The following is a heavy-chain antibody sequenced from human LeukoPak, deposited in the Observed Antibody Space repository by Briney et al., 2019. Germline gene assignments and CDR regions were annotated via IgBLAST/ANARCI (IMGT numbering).Heavy chain of an antibody. V-gene: IGHV4-39*01. J-gene: IGHJ4*02. Sequence: SETLSLTCTVSGGSISSSSYYWGWIRQPPGKGLEWIGSIYYSGSTYYNPSLKSRVTISVDTSKNQFSLKLSSVTAADTAVYYCASHIRAGGQYLLFDYWGQGTLVTVSS. CDR1: GGSISSSSYY. CDR3: ASHIRAGGQYLLFDY. D-gene: IGHD2-2*01. CDR2: IYYSGST.